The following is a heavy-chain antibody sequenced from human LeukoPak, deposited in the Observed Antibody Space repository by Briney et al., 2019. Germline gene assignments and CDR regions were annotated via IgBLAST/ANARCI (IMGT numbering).Heavy chain of an antibody. CDR3: ARESGKFDY. CDR1: GLPIGDFA. CDR2: ISGDGVST. Sequence: GGSLRLSCVASGLPIGDFAMHWVRQAPGQGLGWVSLISGDGVSTFFTDSVKGRFGISRDNSKNSLFLEMSSLRTEDTAMYYCARESGKFDYWGQGTLVAVSS. V-gene: IGHV3-43*02. J-gene: IGHJ4*02.